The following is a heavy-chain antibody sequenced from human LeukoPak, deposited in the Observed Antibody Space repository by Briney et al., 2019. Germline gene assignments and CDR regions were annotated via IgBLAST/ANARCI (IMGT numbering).Heavy chain of an antibody. CDR3: TRAYSFHMYSGTSLPDY. CDR1: GFTFGDYA. D-gene: IGHD1-26*01. J-gene: IGHJ4*02. Sequence: PGGSLRLSCTASGFTFGDYAMNWIRQAPGKGLEWVGFISSKPYGGTTKYAASVKGRFTISRDDSKSIAYLQIHSLKTEDTAVYYCTRAYSFHMYSGTSLPDYWGQGTLVTVSS. CDR2: ISSKPYGGTT. V-gene: IGHV3-49*03.